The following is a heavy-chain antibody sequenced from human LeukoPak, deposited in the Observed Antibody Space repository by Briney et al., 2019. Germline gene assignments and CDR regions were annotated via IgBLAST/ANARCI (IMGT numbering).Heavy chain of an antibody. V-gene: IGHV1-18*01. CDR3: AREMGYYDSSGYSDAFDI. CDR2: ISAYNGNT. J-gene: IGHJ3*02. D-gene: IGHD3-22*01. CDR1: GYTFTSYG. Sequence: GASVKVSCKASGYTFTSYGISWVRQAPGQGLEWMGWISAYNGNTNYAQKLQGRVTMTTDTSTSTAYMELRSLRSDDTAVYYCAREMGYYDSSGYSDAFDIWGQGTMVTVSS.